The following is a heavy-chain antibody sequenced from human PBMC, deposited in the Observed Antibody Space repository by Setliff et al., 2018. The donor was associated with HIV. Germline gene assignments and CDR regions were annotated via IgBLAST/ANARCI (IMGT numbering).Heavy chain of an antibody. Sequence: ASVKVSCKASGYTFTSYDINWVRQATGHGLEWMGWINPYSGNTGYAQKFQGRVTMTRETSTSTAYLELSNLRAEDTAVYFCAKSSPSIGYISDHWGQGTLVTVSS. V-gene: IGHV1-8*01. CDR1: GYTFTSYD. J-gene: IGHJ4*02. CDR3: AKSSPSIGYISDH. CDR2: INPYSGNT. D-gene: IGHD5-12*01.